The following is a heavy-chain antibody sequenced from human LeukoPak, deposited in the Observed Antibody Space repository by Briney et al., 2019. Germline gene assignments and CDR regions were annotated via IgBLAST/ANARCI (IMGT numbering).Heavy chain of an antibody. J-gene: IGHJ3*02. V-gene: IGHV4-34*01. Sequence: PSETLSLTCTVSGGSISSYYWSWIRQPPGKGLEWIGEINHSGSTNYNPSLKSRVTISVDTSKNQFSLKLSSVTAADTAVYYCARRYAILKAFDIWGQGTMVTVSS. D-gene: IGHD2-8*01. CDR3: ARRYAILKAFDI. CDR1: GGSISSYY. CDR2: INHSGST.